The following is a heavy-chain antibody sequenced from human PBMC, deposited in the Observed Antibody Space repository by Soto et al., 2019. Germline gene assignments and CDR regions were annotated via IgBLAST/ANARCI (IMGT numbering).Heavy chain of an antibody. J-gene: IGHJ4*02. CDR1: GFTFDTYA. Sequence: GGSLRLSCAASGFTFDTYAMSWVRQAPGKGLEWVSGISGSGYNTYYPDSVKGRFTISRDNSKNTLYLHMNNLRAEDTAVYYCADGGEWSFNFVYWGQGNLVTVSS. CDR2: ISGSGYNT. V-gene: IGHV3-23*01. CDR3: ADGGEWSFNFVY. D-gene: IGHD3-3*01.